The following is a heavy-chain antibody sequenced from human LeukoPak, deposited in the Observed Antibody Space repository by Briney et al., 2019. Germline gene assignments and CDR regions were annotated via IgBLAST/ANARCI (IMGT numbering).Heavy chain of an antibody. CDR1: GFTFSNYA. D-gene: IGHD6-19*01. V-gene: IGHV3-21*01. J-gene: IGHJ4*02. Sequence: GGSLRLSCAASGFTFSNYAMSWVRQAPGKGLEWVACITSTGNYIYFADSLKGRFTISRDNAKNSLYLQMNSLRAEDTAVYYCARTRNSSGWEFDYWGQGTLVTVSS. CDR3: ARTRNSSGWEFDY. CDR2: ITSTGNYI.